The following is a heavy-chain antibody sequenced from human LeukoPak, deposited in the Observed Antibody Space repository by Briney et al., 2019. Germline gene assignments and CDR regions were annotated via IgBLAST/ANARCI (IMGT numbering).Heavy chain of an antibody. V-gene: IGHV4-34*01. Sequence: SETLSLTRAVYGGSFSGYYWSWIRQPPGKGLEWIGEINHSGIIYYNPSLKSRVTISVDTSKNQFSLRVNSVTAADTAMYYCARGHSSVVTAIPYYFDYWGRGTLVTVSS. CDR1: GGSFSGYY. CDR3: ARGHSSVVTAIPYYFDY. J-gene: IGHJ4*02. D-gene: IGHD2-21*02. CDR2: INHSGII.